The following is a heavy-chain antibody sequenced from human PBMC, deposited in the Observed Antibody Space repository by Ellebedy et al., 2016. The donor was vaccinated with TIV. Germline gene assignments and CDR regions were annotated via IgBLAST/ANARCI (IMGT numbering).Heavy chain of an antibody. CDR2: ISGYNGKT. CDR1: GYTFVSYC. Sequence: AASVKVSCKASGYTFVSYCISWVRQAPGQGLEWMGWISGYNGKTNYAQKIQGRVNMNTDTSTSTAYIELRSLRADDTAVYYCWRVAGRYWFDPWGQGTLVTVSS. J-gene: IGHJ5*02. CDR3: WRVAGRYWFDP. D-gene: IGHD3-9*01. V-gene: IGHV1-18*01.